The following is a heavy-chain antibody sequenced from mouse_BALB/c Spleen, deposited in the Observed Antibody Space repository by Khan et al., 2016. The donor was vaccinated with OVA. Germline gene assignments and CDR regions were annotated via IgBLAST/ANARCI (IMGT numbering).Heavy chain of an antibody. CDR1: GYTFTEYT. J-gene: IGHJ4*01. CDR2: INPKNGVT. D-gene: IGHD3-3*01. Sequence: EVQLQQSGPELVKPGASVKISCKTSGYTFTEYTLHWVKQSHGKSLEWIGVINPKNGVTSCNQKFKGKATLTVDKSSSTAYMEFRSLTSEDSAVYYCARDAGRYWGQGTSVTVSS. CDR3: ARDAGRY. V-gene: IGHV1-18*01.